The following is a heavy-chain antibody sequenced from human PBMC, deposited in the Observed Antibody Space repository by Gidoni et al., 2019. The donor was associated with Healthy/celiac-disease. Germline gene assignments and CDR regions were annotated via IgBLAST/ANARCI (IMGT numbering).Heavy chain of an antibody. CDR1: GFTFSSYS. V-gene: IGHV3-21*01. D-gene: IGHD6-6*01. Sequence: EVQLVESGGGLVKPGGSLRLSCAASGFTFSSYSMNWVRQAPGKGLGWVSSISSSSSYIYYADSVKGRFTISRDNAKNSLYLQMNSLRAEDTAVYYCAPLSIAARPYYYYGMDVWGQGTTVTVSS. J-gene: IGHJ6*02. CDR3: APLSIAARPYYYYGMDV. CDR2: ISSSSSYI.